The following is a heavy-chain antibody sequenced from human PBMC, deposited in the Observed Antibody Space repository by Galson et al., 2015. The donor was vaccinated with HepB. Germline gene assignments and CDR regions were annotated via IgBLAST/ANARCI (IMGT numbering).Heavy chain of an antibody. CDR2: ISTTGGST. J-gene: IGHJ4*02. V-gene: IGHV3-23*01. CDR1: GFTFSSYA. Sequence: SLRLSCAASGFTFSSYAMSWVRQAPGKGLEWVSSISTTGGSTNNADSVKGRITISRDNSKNTLFLQMNSLRGEDTAVYYCVQVSGWYVQTPHYWGQGTLVTVSS. D-gene: IGHD6-19*01. CDR3: VQVSGWYVQTPHY.